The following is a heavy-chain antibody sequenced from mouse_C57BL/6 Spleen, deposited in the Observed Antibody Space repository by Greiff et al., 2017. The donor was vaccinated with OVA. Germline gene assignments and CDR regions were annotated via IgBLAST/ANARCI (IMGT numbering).Heavy chain of an antibody. CDR1: GYTFTDYY. V-gene: IGHV1-26*01. Sequence: EVQLQQSGPELVKPGASVKISCKASGYTFTDYYMNWVKQSHGKSLEWIGDINPNNGGTSYNQKFKGKATLTVDKSSSTAYMELRSLTSEDSAVYYCASRGYYGSSYGDYWGQGTTLTVSS. CDR2: INPNNGGT. CDR3: ASRGYYGSSYGDY. D-gene: IGHD1-1*01. J-gene: IGHJ2*01.